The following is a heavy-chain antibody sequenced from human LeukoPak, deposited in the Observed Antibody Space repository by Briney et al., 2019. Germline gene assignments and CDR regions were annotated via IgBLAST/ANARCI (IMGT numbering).Heavy chain of an antibody. CDR2: INHSGST. J-gene: IGHJ4*02. D-gene: IGHD3-10*01. V-gene: IGHV4-34*01. Sequence: PSETLSLICAVYGGSFRGYYWSWIRQPPGKGLEWIGEINHSGSTNYNPSLKSRVTISVDTSKNQFSLKLSSVTAADTAVYYCARDSYYGSGISAPFDYWGQGTLVTVSS. CDR1: GGSFRGYY. CDR3: ARDSYYGSGISAPFDY.